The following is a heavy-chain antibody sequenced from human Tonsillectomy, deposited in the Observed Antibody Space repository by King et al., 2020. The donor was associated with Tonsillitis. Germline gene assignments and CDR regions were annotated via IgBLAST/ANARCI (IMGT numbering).Heavy chain of an antibody. D-gene: IGHD5-12*01. CDR1: GFTFSSYW. J-gene: IGHJ4*02. CDR3: ARAPPPRGSLRYFDY. V-gene: IGHV3-74*01. CDR2: INSDGRST. Sequence: VQLVESGGGLVQPGGSLRLSCAASGFTFSSYWMHWVRQAPGKGLVWVSRINSDGRSTSYADCVKGRFTISRDNDKNTLYLQMNSLRGEDTAVYYCARAPPPRGSLRYFDYWGQGTLVTVSS.